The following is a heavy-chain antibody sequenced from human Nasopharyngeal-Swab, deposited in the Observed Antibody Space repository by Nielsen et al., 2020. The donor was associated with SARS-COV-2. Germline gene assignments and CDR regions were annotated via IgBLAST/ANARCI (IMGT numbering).Heavy chain of an antibody. J-gene: IGHJ4*02. CDR2: INHSGST. D-gene: IGHD6-25*01. CDR3: ATTGYSSVYYVH. Sequence: SETLSLTCAVYGGSFSSYYWSWIRQPPGKGLEWIGEINHSGSTNYNPSLESRVTLSVDTSENQFSLNLISVTAADTAVYYCATTGYSSVYYVHWGQGVLVTVSS. V-gene: IGHV4-34*01. CDR1: GGSFSSYY.